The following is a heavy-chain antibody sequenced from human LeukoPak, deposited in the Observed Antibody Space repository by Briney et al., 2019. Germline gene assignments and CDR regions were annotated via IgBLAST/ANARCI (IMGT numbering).Heavy chain of an antibody. J-gene: IGHJ6*03. V-gene: IGHV4-34*01. CDR1: GGSFSGNY. Sequence: SETLSLTCAVYGGSFSGNYWSWIRQPPGKGLEWIGEIRHSGGFSYNPSLKSRVTILVDTSKNQFSLKLRSVTAADTAVYYCATGKRRWDPDQNYYYYYIDVWDKGATVTVSS. CDR2: IRHSGGF. D-gene: IGHD1-26*01. CDR3: ATGKRRWDPDQNYYYYYIDV.